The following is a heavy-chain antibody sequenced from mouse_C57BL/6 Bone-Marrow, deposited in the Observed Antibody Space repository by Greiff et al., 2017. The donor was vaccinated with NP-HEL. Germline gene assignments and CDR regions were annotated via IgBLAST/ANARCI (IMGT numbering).Heavy chain of an antibody. CDR3: AREGFYYGYFDV. Sequence: QVQLQQSGAELVRPGASVKLSCKASGYTFTDYYINWVKQRPGQGLEWIARIYPGSGNTYYNEKFKGKATLTAEKSSSTAYMQLSSLTSEDSAVYFCAREGFYYGYFDVWGTGTTVTVSS. CDR2: IYPGSGNT. J-gene: IGHJ1*03. V-gene: IGHV1-76*01. CDR1: GYTFTDYY.